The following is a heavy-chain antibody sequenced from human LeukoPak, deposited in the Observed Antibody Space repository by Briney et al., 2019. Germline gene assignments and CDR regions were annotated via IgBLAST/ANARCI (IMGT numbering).Heavy chain of an antibody. CDR1: GFTFSSYA. CDR2: ISGSGGST. J-gene: IGHJ4*02. Sequence: GGSLRLSCAASGFTFSSYAMSWVRQAPGKGLEWVSAISGSGGSTYYADSVKGRFTISRDNSKNTLYLQMNSLRAEDTAVYYCARDDCSSTSCHPDYWGQGTLVTVSS. D-gene: IGHD2-2*01. CDR3: ARDDCSSTSCHPDY. V-gene: IGHV3-23*01.